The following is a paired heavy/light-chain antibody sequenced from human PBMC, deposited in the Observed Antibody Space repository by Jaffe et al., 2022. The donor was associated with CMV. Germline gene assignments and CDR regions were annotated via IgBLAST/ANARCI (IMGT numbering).Light chain of an antibody. Sequence: SSELTQDPAVSVALGQTVTITCQGDSLRSHYARWFQQKPGQAPIFVIHGIDNRPSGIPDRFSGSSSGSTASLTITGAQAEDEADYYCNSRDSSGNHWLFGGGTKLTVL. J-gene: IGLJ3*02. V-gene: IGLV3-19*01. CDR3: NSRDSSGNHWL. CDR2: GID. CDR1: SLRSHY.
Heavy chain of an antibody. D-gene: IGHD4-17*01. V-gene: IGHV3-30*18. CDR2: ISYDGNNE. CDR1: GLTFNNYG. CDR3: AKDSLHGDPIY. J-gene: IGHJ4*02. Sequence: QVQLVESGGGVVQPGRSLRLSCVASGLTFNNYGMHWVRQAPGKGLEWVAVISYDGNNEYYADSVKGRFTISRDNSKNTLFLQMNSLRPEDTAVYYCAKDSLHGDPIYWGQGTLVTVSS.